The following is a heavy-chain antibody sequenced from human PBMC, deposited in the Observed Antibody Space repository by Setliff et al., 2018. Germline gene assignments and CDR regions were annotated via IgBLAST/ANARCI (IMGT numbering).Heavy chain of an antibody. D-gene: IGHD1-26*01. Sequence: LSLTCTVSGGSISSSSYYWGWIRQPPGKGLEWIGSIYYSGSTYYNPSLKSRVTISIDTSRNQFSLKLSSVTAADTAVYYCARGGDSGSYFLANHDAFDIWGQGTMVT. CDR1: GGSISSSSYY. V-gene: IGHV4-39*07. CDR2: IYYSGST. J-gene: IGHJ3*02. CDR3: ARGGDSGSYFLANHDAFDI.